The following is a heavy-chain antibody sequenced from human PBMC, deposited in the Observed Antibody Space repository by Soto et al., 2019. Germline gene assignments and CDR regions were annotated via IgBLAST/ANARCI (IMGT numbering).Heavy chain of an antibody. CDR2: STYTGDTP. D-gene: IGHD1-26*01. Sequence: GESLKISCSASGFAFRDSTMHWVRQAPGRGLEQLGTSTYTGDTPYYANSAKGRFTISRDNSQSTLYLQMSSLRPEDTGVYFCVKDYSHGRFPDYWGQGTLVTVSS. V-gene: IGHV3-64D*06. CDR3: VKDYSHGRFPDY. J-gene: IGHJ4*02. CDR1: GFAFRDST.